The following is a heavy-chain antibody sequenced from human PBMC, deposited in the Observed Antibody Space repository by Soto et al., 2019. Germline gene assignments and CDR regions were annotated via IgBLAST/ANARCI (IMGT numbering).Heavy chain of an antibody. CDR1: GFTFSTYT. CDR3: ARLGNLVLPGAFISRSDASDI. V-gene: IGHV3-23*01. D-gene: IGHD2-2*01. CDR2: ISASGGTT. J-gene: IGHJ3*02. Sequence: GGSLRLSCAASGFTFSTYTMTWVRQIPGKGLEWVSGISASGGTTDYADSVKGRFTISRDNPKNTLYLQMNSLRAEDTAVYYCARLGNLVLPGAFISRSDASDIWGQGTMVTVSS.